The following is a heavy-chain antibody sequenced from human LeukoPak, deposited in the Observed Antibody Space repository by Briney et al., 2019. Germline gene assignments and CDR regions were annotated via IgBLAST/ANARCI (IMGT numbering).Heavy chain of an antibody. CDR3: ARENHDYGDFSFFDY. Sequence: SETLSLTCTVSGGSISSYYWSWIRQPPGQGLEWIGYIYYSGSTNYNPSLKSRVTISVDTSKNQFSLKLSSVTAADTAVYYCARENHDYGDFSFFDYWGQGTLVTVSS. J-gene: IGHJ4*02. CDR1: GGSISSYY. D-gene: IGHD4-17*01. CDR2: IYYSGST. V-gene: IGHV4-59*01.